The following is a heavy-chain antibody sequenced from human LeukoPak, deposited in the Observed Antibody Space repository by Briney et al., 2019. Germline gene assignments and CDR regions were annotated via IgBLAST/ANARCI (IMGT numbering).Heavy chain of an antibody. Sequence: ASVKVSCKASGYTFTSYGISWVRQAPGQGLEWMGWISAYNGNTNYAQKLQGRVTMTTGTSTSTAYMELRSLRSDDTAVYYCASVRGYRSSTSCSYYYYGMDVWGKGTTVTVSS. D-gene: IGHD2-2*01. V-gene: IGHV1-18*04. CDR3: ASVRGYRSSTSCSYYYYGMDV. J-gene: IGHJ6*04. CDR1: GYTFTSYG. CDR2: ISAYNGNT.